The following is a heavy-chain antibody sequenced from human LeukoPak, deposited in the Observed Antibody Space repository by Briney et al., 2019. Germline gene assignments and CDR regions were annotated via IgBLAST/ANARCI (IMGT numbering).Heavy chain of an antibody. CDR3: ARQPSSGWLYNWFDP. CDR2: IYYSGST. V-gene: IGHV4-39*01. CDR1: GGSISSSSYY. Sequence: PSETLSLTCTVSGGSISSSSYYWGWIRQPPGKGLEWIGSIYYSGSTYYNPSLKSRVTIPVDTSKNQFSLKLSSVTAADTSVYYCARQPSSGWLYNWFDPWGQGTLVTVSS. D-gene: IGHD6-19*01. J-gene: IGHJ5*02.